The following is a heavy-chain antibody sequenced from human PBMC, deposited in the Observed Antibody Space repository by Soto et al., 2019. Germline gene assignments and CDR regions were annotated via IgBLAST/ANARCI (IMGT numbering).Heavy chain of an antibody. V-gene: IGHV3-66*01. CDR1: GFTVSSDF. CDR2: IYSGGTI. D-gene: IGHD6-6*01. CDR3: ARAPIGTRPGYYYYYGMDV. Sequence: EVKLVESGGGLVQPGGSLRLSCEASGFTVSSDFMSWVRQAPGKGLDWVSIIYSGGTIYYADSVKGRFTISRDNSKNTLYLQMSNLRAEDTAVYSCARAPIGTRPGYYYYYGMDVWGPGATVTVSS. J-gene: IGHJ6*02.